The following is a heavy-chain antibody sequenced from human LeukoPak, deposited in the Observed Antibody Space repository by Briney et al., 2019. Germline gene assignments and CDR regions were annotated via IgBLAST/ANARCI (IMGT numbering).Heavy chain of an antibody. V-gene: IGHV6-1*01. CDR2: TYYMSTWHY. Sequence: SQTLSLTCAISGDSVSINSAAWTWIRQSPSRGLEWLGRTYYMSTWHYNYAPSVQSRITINPDTSKNQFSLHLNSVTPEDTAVYYCARCLHYYGCLGYFDFWGQGTLVTVSS. J-gene: IGHJ4*02. CDR3: ARCLHYYGCLGYFDF. D-gene: IGHD3-10*01. CDR1: GDSVSINSAA.